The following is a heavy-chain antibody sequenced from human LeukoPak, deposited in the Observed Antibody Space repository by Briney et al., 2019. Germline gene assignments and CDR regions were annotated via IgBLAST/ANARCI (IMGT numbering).Heavy chain of an antibody. J-gene: IGHJ4*02. CDR1: GYTFTGYY. D-gene: IGHD2-21*01. V-gene: IGHV1-2*06. Sequence: ASVKVSCKASGYTFTGYYMHWVRQAPGQGLEWMGRINPNSGGTNYAQKFQGRVTMTRDTSISTAYMELSRLRSDDTAVYYCARDQRSRGVLVEPTDHWGQGTLVTVSS. CDR2: INPNSGGT. CDR3: ARDQRSRGVLVEPTDH.